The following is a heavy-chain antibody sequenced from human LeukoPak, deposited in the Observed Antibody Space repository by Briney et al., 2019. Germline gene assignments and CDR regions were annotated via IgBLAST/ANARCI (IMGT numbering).Heavy chain of an antibody. CDR3: ARVSSSSWYNKKHFDY. CDR2: MNPNSGNT. V-gene: IGHV1-8*01. CDR1: GYTSTSYD. D-gene: IGHD6-13*01. J-gene: IGHJ4*02. Sequence: GASVKVSCKASGYTSTSYDINWVRQATGQGLEWMGWMNPNSGNTGYAQKFQGRVTMTRNTSISTAYMELSSLRSEDTAVYYCARVSSSSWYNKKHFDYWGQGTLVTVSS.